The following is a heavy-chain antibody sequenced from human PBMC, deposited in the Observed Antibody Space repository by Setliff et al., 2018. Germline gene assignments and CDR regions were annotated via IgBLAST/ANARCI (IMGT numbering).Heavy chain of an antibody. J-gene: IGHJ2*01. CDR1: GGSISSGSYY. CDR3: ARDILNFWSGFVLRYFDL. D-gene: IGHD3-3*01. Sequence: LSLTCTVSGGSISSGSYYWSWIRQPAGKGLEWIGHIYTSGSTYYNPSLKSRVTISVDTSKNQFSLKLSSVTAADTAVYYCARDILNFWSGFVLRYFDLWGRGTLVTVPQ. V-gene: IGHV4-61*09. CDR2: IYTSGST.